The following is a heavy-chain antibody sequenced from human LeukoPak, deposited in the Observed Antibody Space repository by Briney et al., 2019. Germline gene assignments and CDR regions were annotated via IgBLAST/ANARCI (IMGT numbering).Heavy chain of an antibody. CDR2: ISSSGSYI. CDR1: GFTFSSYS. J-gene: IGHJ4*02. V-gene: IGHV3-21*01. Sequence: PGGSLSLFRAPSGFTFSSYSMNWARPATGKGLEWVSSISSSGSYIYYADSVKGRFTISRDNAKNSLYLQMNSLRAEDTAVYYCASNIAVAATGYWGQGTLVTVSS. D-gene: IGHD6-19*01. CDR3: ASNIAVAATGY.